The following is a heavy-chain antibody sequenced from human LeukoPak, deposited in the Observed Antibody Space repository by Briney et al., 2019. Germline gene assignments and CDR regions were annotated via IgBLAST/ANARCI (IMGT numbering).Heavy chain of an antibody. CDR2: MNSNSGNT. V-gene: IGHV1-8*01. D-gene: IGHD3-22*01. CDR1: GYTFTSYD. Sequence: ASVKVSCKASGYTFTSYDINWVRQATGQGLGWRGWMNSNSGNTGYAQKFQGRVTMTRNTSISTAYMELSSLRSEDTAVYYCARGTFEYYDSSGYRNWFDPWGQGTLVTVSS. CDR3: ARGTFEYYDSSGYRNWFDP. J-gene: IGHJ5*02.